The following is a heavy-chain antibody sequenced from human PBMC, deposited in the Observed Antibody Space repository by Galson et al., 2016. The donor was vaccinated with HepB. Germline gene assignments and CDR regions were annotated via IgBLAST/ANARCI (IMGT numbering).Heavy chain of an antibody. Sequence: SLRLSCAASGFIFNDYDMHWVRLIRGKSLEWVSVIGSFGDTHYAESVKGRFTISREDAKNSLYLQMNNLRAEDTAVYYCAGGLYGDYYFDYWGQGTLVTVSS. D-gene: IGHD3-10*02. CDR2: IGSFGDT. J-gene: IGHJ4*02. CDR3: AGGLYGDYYFDY. V-gene: IGHV3-13*01. CDR1: GFIFNDYD.